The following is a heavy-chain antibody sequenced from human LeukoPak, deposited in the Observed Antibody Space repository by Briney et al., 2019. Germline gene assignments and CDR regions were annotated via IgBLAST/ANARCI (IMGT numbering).Heavy chain of an antibody. V-gene: IGHV3-7*01. CDR3: ARSDSIGSVDY. CDR1: GFTFDDYA. CDR2: INHHGSDK. D-gene: IGHD2-21*01. J-gene: IGHJ4*02. Sequence: GRSLRLSCAASGFTFDDYAMHWVRQAPGKGLEWVANINHHGSDKWYVDSVKGRFTIARDNTDNSLSLQMNSLRVEDTAVYYCARSDSIGSVDYWGQGTLITVSS.